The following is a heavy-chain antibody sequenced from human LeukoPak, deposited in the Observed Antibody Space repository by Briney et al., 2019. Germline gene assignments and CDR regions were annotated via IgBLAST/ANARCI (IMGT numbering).Heavy chain of an antibody. CDR1: GFTFSSYS. CDR3: AKDGAFREQDAEYFQH. Sequence: GGSLRLSCAASGFTFSSYSMNWVRQAPGKGLEWVSYISSSSSTIYYADSVKGRFTISRDNAKNSLYLQMNSLRAEDTAVYYCAKDGAFREQDAEYFQHWGQGTVVTVSS. CDR2: ISSSSSTI. D-gene: IGHD3-10*01. J-gene: IGHJ1*01. V-gene: IGHV3-48*01.